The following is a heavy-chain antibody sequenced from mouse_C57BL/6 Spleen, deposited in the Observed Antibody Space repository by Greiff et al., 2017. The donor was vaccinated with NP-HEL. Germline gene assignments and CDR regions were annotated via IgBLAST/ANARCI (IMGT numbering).Heavy chain of an antibody. CDR2: ISSGSSTI. D-gene: IGHD2-3*01. J-gene: IGHJ1*03. Sequence: EVKLMESGGGLVKPGGSLKLSCAASGFTFSDYGMHWVRQAPEKGLEWVAYISSGSSTIYYADTVKGRFTISRDNAKNTLFLQKTSLRSEETAMYYCARPYYDGYYDWYFDVWGTGTTVTVSS. CDR1: GFTFSDYG. CDR3: ARPYYDGYYDWYFDV. V-gene: IGHV5-17*01.